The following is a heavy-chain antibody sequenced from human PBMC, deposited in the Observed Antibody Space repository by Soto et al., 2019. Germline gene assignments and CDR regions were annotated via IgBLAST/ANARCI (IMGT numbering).Heavy chain of an antibody. Sequence: TWVSRKISCKVSGYSITSFWIGWVRQMPGKGLEWMGIIYPGDSDTRYSPSFQGQVTISADKSISTAYLQWSSLKASDTAMYYCARLFAKTWIQLWSPASNYYYGMDVWGQGTTVTVSS. V-gene: IGHV5-51*01. CDR1: GYSITSFW. CDR3: ARLFAKTWIQLWSPASNYYYGMDV. J-gene: IGHJ6*02. CDR2: IYPGDSDT. D-gene: IGHD5-18*01.